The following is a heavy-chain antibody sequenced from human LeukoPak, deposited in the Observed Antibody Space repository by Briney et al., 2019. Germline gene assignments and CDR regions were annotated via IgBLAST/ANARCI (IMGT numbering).Heavy chain of an antibody. CDR3: ASKGVLHTHGYYGSGIPLDY. D-gene: IGHD3-10*01. CDR1: GFTFDDYI. Sequence: PGGSLRLSCAASGFTFDDYIMHWVRQAPGKGLEWVSLISWDGDTTYYADSVKGRFTISRDNSKNTLYLQMNSLRAEDTAVYYCASKGVLHTHGYYGSGIPLDYWGQGTLVTVSS. J-gene: IGHJ4*02. CDR2: ISWDGDTT. V-gene: IGHV3-43*01.